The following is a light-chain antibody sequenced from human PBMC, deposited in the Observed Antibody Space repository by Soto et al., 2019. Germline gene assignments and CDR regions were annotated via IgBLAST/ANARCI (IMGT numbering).Light chain of an antibody. Sequence: VLTQYPATLSCSPGERATLSFRASQTVSNYLLWYQQKPGQAPRLLIYDASNRATGIPARFSGSGSETDFTLTISSLEPEDVAVYYCQQRMNSPLTFGQGTRLEIK. V-gene: IGKV3-11*01. CDR1: QTVSNY. CDR2: DAS. CDR3: QQRMNSPLT. J-gene: IGKJ5*01.